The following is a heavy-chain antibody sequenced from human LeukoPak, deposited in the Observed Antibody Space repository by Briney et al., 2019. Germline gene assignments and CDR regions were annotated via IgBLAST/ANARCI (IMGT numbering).Heavy chain of an antibody. Sequence: ASVKVSCKASGYTFTSYGISWVRQAPGQGLERMGWISAYNGNTNYAQKLQGRVTMTTDTSTSTAYMELRSLRSEDTAVYYCARGRYGSGSYYPDYWGQGTLVTVSS. CDR3: ARGRYGSGSYYPDY. CDR2: ISAYNGNT. V-gene: IGHV1-18*01. CDR1: GYTFTSYG. D-gene: IGHD3-10*01. J-gene: IGHJ4*02.